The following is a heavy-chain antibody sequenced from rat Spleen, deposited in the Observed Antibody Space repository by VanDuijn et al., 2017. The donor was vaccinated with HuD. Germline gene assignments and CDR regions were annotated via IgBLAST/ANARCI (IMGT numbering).Heavy chain of an antibody. CDR1: GYTITSGYD. V-gene: IGHV3-4*01. Sequence: EIQLQESGPGLVKPSQSLSLTCSVTGYTITSGYDWSWIRKFPGNKMESMGYISYSGTTNYNPSLKSRVSITRDTSKNQFFLQLNSVTTEDTATYYCASLYSSYSLYYFDYWGQGVMVTVSS. CDR2: ISYSGTT. J-gene: IGHJ2*01. D-gene: IGHD1-2*01. CDR3: ASLYSSYSLYYFDY.